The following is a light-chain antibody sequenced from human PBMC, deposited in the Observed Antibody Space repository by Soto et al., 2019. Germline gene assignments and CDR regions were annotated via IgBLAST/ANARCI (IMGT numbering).Light chain of an antibody. CDR3: QQASSAPFT. CDR2: DAA. CDR1: QNINTY. V-gene: IGKV1-39*01. Sequence: DIQMTQSPYSLSAAVGDRVTIACRARQNINTYLNWYQQKPGKAPKLLIFDAASLQSGVPSRFRGGGSRTDFTLTISRLQPEDFATYSCQQASSAPFTFGPGTKVDI. J-gene: IGKJ3*01.